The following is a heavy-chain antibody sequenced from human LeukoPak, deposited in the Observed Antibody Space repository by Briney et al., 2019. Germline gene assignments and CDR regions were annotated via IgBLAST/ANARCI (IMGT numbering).Heavy chain of an antibody. Sequence: GGSLRLSCAASGFRFNTYWMSWVRQAPGKGLEWVANIKQDGNEKYYADSVKGRFTISRDNSKNTLYLQMNSLRAEDTAVYYCAKDLAAVAAAGTGFDYWGQGTLVTVSS. V-gene: IGHV3-7*01. J-gene: IGHJ4*01. CDR2: IKQDGNEK. CDR3: AKDLAAVAAAGTGFDY. CDR1: GFRFNTYW. D-gene: IGHD6-13*01.